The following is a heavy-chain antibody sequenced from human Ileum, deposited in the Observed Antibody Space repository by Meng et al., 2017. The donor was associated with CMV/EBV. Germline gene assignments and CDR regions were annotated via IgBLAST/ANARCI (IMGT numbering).Heavy chain of an antibody. CDR2: ISSSSSAI. Sequence: GRSLRLSCAASGFTFSSYNMNWVRQAPGKGLEWLSYISSSSSAIFYADSVKGRFTISRDNAKNALYLQMSDRRGDDTAFYYCATSVVRGQGTLVTVSS. CDR1: GFTFSSYN. V-gene: IGHV3-48*04. J-gene: IGHJ4*02. CDR3: ATSVV.